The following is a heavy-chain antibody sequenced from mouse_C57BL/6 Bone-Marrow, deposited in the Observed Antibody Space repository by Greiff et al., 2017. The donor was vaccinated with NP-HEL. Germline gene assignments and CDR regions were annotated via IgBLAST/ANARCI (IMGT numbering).Heavy chain of an antibody. D-gene: IGHD3-2*02. CDR1: GYTFTSYW. J-gene: IGHJ2*01. CDR2: IYPGNSDT. Sequence: EVKLVESGTELARPGASVKMSCKTSGYTFTSYWMHWVKQRPGQGLEWIGAIYPGNSDTSYNQKFKGKAKLTAGTSASTAYMELSSLANEDSAVYYCTRETAQANDYWGQGTTLTVSS. V-gene: IGHV1-5*01. CDR3: TRETAQANDY.